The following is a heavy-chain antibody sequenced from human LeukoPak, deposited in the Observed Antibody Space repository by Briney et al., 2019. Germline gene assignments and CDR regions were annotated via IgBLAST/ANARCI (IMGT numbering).Heavy chain of an antibody. Sequence: GGSLRLSCAASGFTFDDYAMHWVRQAPGKGLEWVSGISWNSGSMDYADSVKGRFTISRDSAKNSLYLQMNSLRAEDTALYYCARAQGLYYYYYGMDVWGQGTTVTVSS. D-gene: IGHD3/OR15-3a*01. J-gene: IGHJ6*02. V-gene: IGHV3-9*01. CDR1: GFTFDDYA. CDR3: ARAQGLYYYYYGMDV. CDR2: ISWNSGSM.